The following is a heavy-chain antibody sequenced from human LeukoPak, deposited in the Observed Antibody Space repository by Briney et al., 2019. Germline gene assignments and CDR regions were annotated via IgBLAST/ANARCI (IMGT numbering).Heavy chain of an antibody. D-gene: IGHD2-21*02. J-gene: IGHJ4*02. CDR3: ASLAYCDGDCYRD. Sequence: PSETLSLTCTVSGGSISSYYWSWIRQPPGKGLEWIGYIYYSGSTNYNPSLKSRVAISVDTSKSQFSLKLSSVIAADTAVYYCASLAYCDGDCYRDWGQGTLVTVSS. CDR2: IYYSGST. CDR1: GGSISSYY. V-gene: IGHV4-59*08.